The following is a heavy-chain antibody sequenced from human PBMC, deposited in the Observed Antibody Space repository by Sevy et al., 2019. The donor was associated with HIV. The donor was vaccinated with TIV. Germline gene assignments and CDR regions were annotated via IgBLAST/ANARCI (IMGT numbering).Heavy chain of an antibody. CDR2: IKRNGKT. CDR3: ATGGGGASFYDY. Sequence: GGSLRLSCVASGFTFSRKWMHWVRQAPGKGLVWVSQIKRNGKTTYGDSVRGRFTSSRDNAKNRLYLQMNGLRAEDTAKYHCATGGGGASFYDYWGQGTPVTVSS. CDR1: GFTFSRKW. J-gene: IGHJ4*02. V-gene: IGHV3-74*01. D-gene: IGHD1-26*01.